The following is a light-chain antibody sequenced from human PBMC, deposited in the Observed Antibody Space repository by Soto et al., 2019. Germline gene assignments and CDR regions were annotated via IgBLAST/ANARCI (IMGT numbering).Light chain of an antibody. J-gene: IGKJ2*01. CDR2: EVY. V-gene: IGKV1-5*03. Sequence: DIQMTQSPSTLSASPGDRVMMTCRASRDIHTWLAWYQQKPGKAPELLIFEVYKLKSGVPSGFSDSESEIDFTLTINGLQPDDFATYYCQQYHSVPYTFGQGTKLEI. CDR1: RDIHTW. CDR3: QQYHSVPYT.